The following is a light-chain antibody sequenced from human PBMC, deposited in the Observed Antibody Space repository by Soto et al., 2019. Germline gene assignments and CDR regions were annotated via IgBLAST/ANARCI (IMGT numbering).Light chain of an antibody. CDR2: GAS. CDR3: QQYNNWPPFT. Sequence: EIVMTQSPATLSVSPGERATFSCRASQSVSSNLAWYQQKPGQAPRLLTYGASTRATGIPARFSGSGSGTEFTLTISSLQSEDFAVYYCQQYNNWPPFTFGPGTQVDIK. J-gene: IGKJ3*01. V-gene: IGKV3-15*01. CDR1: QSVSSN.